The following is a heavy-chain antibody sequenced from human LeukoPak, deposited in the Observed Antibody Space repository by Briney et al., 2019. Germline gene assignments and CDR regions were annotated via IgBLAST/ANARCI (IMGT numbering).Heavy chain of an antibody. V-gene: IGHV4-4*07. D-gene: IGHD1-26*01. CDR1: GGSISSYY. J-gene: IGHJ6*02. CDR3: ARVRWVSGYYYYGMDV. Sequence: PSETLSLTCTVSGGSISSYYWSWIRQPAGKGLEWIGRIYTSGSTNYNPSLKSRVTMSVDTSKNQFSLKLSSVTAADTAVYYCARVRWVSGYYYYGMDVWGQGTTVTVSS. CDR2: IYTSGST.